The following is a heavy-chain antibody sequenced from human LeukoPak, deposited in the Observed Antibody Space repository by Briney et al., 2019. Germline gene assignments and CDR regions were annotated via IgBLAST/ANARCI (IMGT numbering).Heavy chain of an antibody. V-gene: IGHV1-18*01. CDR1: GYSFTSYG. CDR3: ASCVGYGDCYYYGMDV. J-gene: IGHJ6*02. Sequence: PGGSLRLSCKGSGYSFTSYGISWVRQAPGQGLEGMGWISAYNGNTNYAQKLQGRVTMTTDTSTSTAYMELRSLRSDDTAVYYCASCVGYGDCYYYGMDVWGQGTTVTVSS. D-gene: IGHD4-17*01. CDR2: ISAYNGNT.